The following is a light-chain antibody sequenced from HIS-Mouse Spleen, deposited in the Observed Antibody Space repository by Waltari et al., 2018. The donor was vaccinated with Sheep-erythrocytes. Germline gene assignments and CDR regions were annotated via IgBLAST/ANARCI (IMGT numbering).Light chain of an antibody. V-gene: IGLV2-14*01. Sequence: QSALTQPASVSGSPGPSITISCTGTSTDVGGYNSVSWYQQHPGKATKLMIYEVSTRPSGVLNRFSGSKSGNTASLTISGLQAEDEADYYCSSYTSSSTQVFGGGTKLTVL. J-gene: IGLJ2*01. CDR2: EVS. CDR3: SSYTSSSTQV. CDR1: STDVGGYNS.